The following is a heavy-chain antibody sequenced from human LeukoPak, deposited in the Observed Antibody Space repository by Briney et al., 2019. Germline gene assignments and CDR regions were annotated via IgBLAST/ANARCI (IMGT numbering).Heavy chain of an antibody. CDR2: FSQGK. D-gene: IGHD6-19*01. CDR1: GFTFSDYA. Sequence: GGSLRLSCAASGFTFSDYAMNWVRQAPGKGLEGVSTFSQGKYYADSVKGRFTISRDNSKNTLYLQMNSLRAEDTAVYYCASLWTIAEGGREYYFKFWGQGTLVTVSS. CDR3: ASLWTIAEGGREYYFKF. J-gene: IGHJ4*02. V-gene: IGHV3-23*01.